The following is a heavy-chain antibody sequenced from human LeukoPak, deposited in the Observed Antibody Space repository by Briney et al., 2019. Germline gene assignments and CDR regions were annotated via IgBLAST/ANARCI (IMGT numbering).Heavy chain of an antibody. J-gene: IGHJ4*02. Sequence: GASVKVSCKASGGTFSSYAISWVRQAPGQGLEWMGGIIPIFGTANYAQKSQGRVTITTDESTSTAYTELSSLRSEDTAVYYCARDADKGGSYFDYWGQGTLVTVSS. CDR3: ARDADKGGSYFDY. CDR2: IIPIFGTA. V-gene: IGHV1-69*05. CDR1: GGTFSSYA. D-gene: IGHD3-16*01.